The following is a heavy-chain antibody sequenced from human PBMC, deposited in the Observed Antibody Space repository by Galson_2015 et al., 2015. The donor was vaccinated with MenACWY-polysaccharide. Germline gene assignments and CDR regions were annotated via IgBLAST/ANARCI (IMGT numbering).Heavy chain of an antibody. V-gene: IGHV3-23*01. Sequence: SLRLSCAASGFTFSSYAMSWVRQAPGKGLEWVSAISGSGGSTYYADSVKGRFTISRDNSKNTLYLQMNSLRAEDTAVYYCAKGGHWSSGIGYAFEIWGQGTMVTVSS. CDR1: GFTFSSYA. D-gene: IGHD6-19*01. CDR2: ISGSGGST. J-gene: IGHJ3*02. CDR3: AKGGHWSSGIGYAFEI.